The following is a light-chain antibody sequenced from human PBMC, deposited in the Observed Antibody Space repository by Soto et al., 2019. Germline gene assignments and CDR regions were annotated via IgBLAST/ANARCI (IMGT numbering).Light chain of an antibody. CDR1: QSVRTY. V-gene: IGKV3D-15*01. CDR3: QKHNQWPIN. J-gene: IGKJ5*01. CDR2: DAS. Sequence: EIVLTQSPVTLSLSAGERATLSCRASQSVRTYLAWYQVKPGQAPRLLIYDASRRASGVPARFSGSGSGTEFTLTINSLQSEDSAVYYCQKHNQWPINFGQGTRLEIK.